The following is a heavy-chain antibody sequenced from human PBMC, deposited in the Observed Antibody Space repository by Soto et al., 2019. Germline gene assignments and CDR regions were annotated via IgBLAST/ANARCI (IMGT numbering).Heavy chain of an antibody. V-gene: IGHV3-15*01. D-gene: IGHD6-6*01. J-gene: IGHJ4*02. Sequence: SLRLSCAASGFTFSDAWMTWVRQAPRKGLEWVGRIKSKTDGGTTDYAVPVKGRFTISRDDSKNTLYLQMNSLKTEDTATYYCARLAHSSSYYFDYWGQGTLVTVSS. CDR3: ARLAHSSSYYFDY. CDR2: IKSKTDGGTT. CDR1: GFTFSDAW.